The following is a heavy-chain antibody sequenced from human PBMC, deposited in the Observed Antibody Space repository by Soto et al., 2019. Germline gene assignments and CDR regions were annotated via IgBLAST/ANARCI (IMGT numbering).Heavy chain of an antibody. CDR3: ARERYSYGPYYFDY. V-gene: IGHV1-46*01. D-gene: IGHD5-18*01. J-gene: IGHJ4*02. CDR2: INPSGGST. Sequence: ASVKVSCKASGYTFTSYYMHWVRQAPGQGLEWMGIINPSGGSTSYAQKFQGRFTISRDNAKNSLYLQMNSLRAEDTAVYYCARERYSYGPYYFDYWGQGTLVTVSS. CDR1: GYTFTSYY.